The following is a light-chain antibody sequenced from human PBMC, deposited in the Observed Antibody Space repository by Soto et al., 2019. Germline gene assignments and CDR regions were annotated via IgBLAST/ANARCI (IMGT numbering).Light chain of an antibody. CDR1: ESVSGN. J-gene: IGKJ1*01. CDR2: GAS. CDR3: QQYNNWPRT. V-gene: IGKV3-15*01. Sequence: EIVMTQSPATLSVSPGERATLSCRASESVSGNLAWYQQTPGQAPRLLILGASTRAIGIPARFRGSGSGTQFTLTITSLQSEDFAVYYCQQYNNWPRTFGQGTRWIS.